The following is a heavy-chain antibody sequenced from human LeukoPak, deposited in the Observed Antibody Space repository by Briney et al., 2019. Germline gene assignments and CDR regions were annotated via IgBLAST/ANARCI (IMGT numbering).Heavy chain of an antibody. CDR3: ARSRPLGRTRNFDY. CDR1: GGSISSYY. D-gene: IGHD3-3*01. V-gene: IGHV4-59*08. CDR2: IYYSGST. J-gene: IGHJ4*02. Sequence: SETLSLTCTVSGGSISSYYWSWIRQPPGKGLEWIGYIYYSGSTNYNPSLKSRVTISVDTSKNQFSLKLSSVTAADTAVYYCARSRPLGRTRNFDYWSQGTLVTDSS.